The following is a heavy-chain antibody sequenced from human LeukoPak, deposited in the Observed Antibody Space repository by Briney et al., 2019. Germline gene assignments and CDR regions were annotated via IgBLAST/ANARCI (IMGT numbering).Heavy chain of an antibody. D-gene: IGHD3-10*01. CDR2: IYYSGST. CDR1: GGSISSYY. V-gene: IGHV4-59*08. Sequence: QSSETLSLTCTVSGGSISSYYWSWIRQPPGKGLEWIGYIYYSGSTNYNPPLKSRVTISVDTSKNQFSLKLSSVTAADTAVYYCARLGIYYGSGSYYYFDYWGQGTLVTVSS. CDR3: ARLGIYYGSGSYYYFDY. J-gene: IGHJ4*02.